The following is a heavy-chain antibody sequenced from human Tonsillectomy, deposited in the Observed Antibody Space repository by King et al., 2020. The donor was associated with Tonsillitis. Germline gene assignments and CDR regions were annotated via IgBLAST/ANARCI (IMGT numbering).Heavy chain of an antibody. CDR2: ISYDGNNK. CDR1: GFTFSNYV. D-gene: IGHD3-22*01. V-gene: IGHV3-30-3*01. J-gene: IGHJ2*01. Sequence: VQLVESGGGVVQPGRSLRLSCAVSGFTFSNYVMYWVRQAPGKGLQWVALISYDGNNKYYADSVKGRFTISRDNSKNTLYLQMNSLRPEDTALYYCARDAYDSSVYNFGYFDLWGRGTLVTVSS. CDR3: ARDAYDSSVYNFGYFDL.